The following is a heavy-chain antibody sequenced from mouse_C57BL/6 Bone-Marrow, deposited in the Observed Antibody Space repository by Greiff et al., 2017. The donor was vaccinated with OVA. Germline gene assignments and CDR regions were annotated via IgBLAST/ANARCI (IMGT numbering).Heavy chain of an antibody. CDR3: VRHEVYDSLHFDD. Sequence: EVKLVESGGGLVQPKGSLKLSCAASGFSFNTYAMNWVRQAPGKGLEWVARIRSKSNNYATYYADSVKDRFTISRDDSESMLYLQMNNLKTEDTAMYYCVRHEVYDSLHFDDWGQGTTLTVSS. D-gene: IGHD2-3*01. CDR1: GFSFNTYA. V-gene: IGHV10-1*01. CDR2: IRSKSNNYAT. J-gene: IGHJ2*01.